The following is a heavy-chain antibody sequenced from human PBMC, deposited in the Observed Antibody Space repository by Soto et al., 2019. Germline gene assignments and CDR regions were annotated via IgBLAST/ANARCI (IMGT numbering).Heavy chain of an antibody. CDR3: ARRSAARPGYFTTDY. CDR2: INHSGST. CDR1: GGSFSGYY. J-gene: IGHJ4*02. Sequence: PSETLSLTCAVYGGSFSGYYWSWIRQPPGKGLEWIGEINHSGSTNYNPSLKGRVTISVDTSTNQFSLKLRSVSAADTAVYSCARRSAARPGYFTTDYWGQGTLVTVSS. V-gene: IGHV4-34*01. D-gene: IGHD6-6*01.